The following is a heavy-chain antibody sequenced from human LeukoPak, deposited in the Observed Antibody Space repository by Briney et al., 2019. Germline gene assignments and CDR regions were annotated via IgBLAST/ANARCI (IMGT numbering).Heavy chain of an antibody. CDR2: LSGSGGVP. CDR3: AKDLVRNPMGVTLSLFLDC. J-gene: IGHJ4*02. Sequence: GGSLRLSCAASRFTFCCYGIGWVRQAPGMGLEWVSVLSGSGGVPSYADSVKGRFTISRDNSKNTLYLQKNSLRAEDTAVYYCAKDLVRNPMGVTLSLFLDCWVQGILVTVSS. CDR1: RFTFCCYG. D-gene: IGHD1-14*01. V-gene: IGHV3-23*01.